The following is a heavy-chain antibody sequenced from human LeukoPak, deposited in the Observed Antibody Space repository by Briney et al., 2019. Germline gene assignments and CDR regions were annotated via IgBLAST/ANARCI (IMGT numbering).Heavy chain of an antibody. CDR3: AKSLFYDSSGQAFDY. D-gene: IGHD3-22*01. J-gene: IGHJ4*02. CDR2: ISVSGGST. CDR1: GFTFSSYA. V-gene: IGHV3-23*01. Sequence: GGSLRLSCAASGFTFSSYAMSWVRQAPGMGLEWVSSISVSGGSTYYADSVRGRFTISRGNSKNTLYLQMSSLRAEDTAIYYCAKSLFYDSSGQAFDYWGQGTLVTVSS.